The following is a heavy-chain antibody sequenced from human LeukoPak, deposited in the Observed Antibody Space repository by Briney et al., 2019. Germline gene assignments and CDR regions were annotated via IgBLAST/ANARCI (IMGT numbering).Heavy chain of an antibody. CDR3: ARDRAGQLDY. CDR2: INADNGNT. J-gene: IGHJ4*02. D-gene: IGHD1-1*01. CDR1: GYTFANFP. V-gene: IGHV1-3*01. Sequence: VASVKVSCKASGYTFANFPVYWVRQAPGHRLEWIGWINADNGNTKYSQRFQGRTTITRDTSASTAYMELSGLRSEDTAVYFCARDRAGQLDYWGQGTLVTVSS.